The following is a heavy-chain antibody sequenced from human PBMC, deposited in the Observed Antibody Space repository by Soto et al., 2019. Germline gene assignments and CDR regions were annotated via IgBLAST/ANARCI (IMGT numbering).Heavy chain of an antibody. CDR3: ARDRLSAGPFDY. Sequence: ASVKVSCKASGYTFTNYYIYWVRQAPGRGLEWMGLINPSDGSTNYAQKFQGRVTMTRDTSTSTVYMELSSLRSEDTAMYYCARDRLSAGPFDYWGQGTLVTVSS. J-gene: IGHJ4*02. V-gene: IGHV1-46*01. CDR2: INPSDGST. D-gene: IGHD6-25*01. CDR1: GYTFTNYY.